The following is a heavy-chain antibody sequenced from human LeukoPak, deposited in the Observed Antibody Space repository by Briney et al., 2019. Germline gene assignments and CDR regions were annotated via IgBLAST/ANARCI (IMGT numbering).Heavy chain of an antibody. V-gene: IGHV4-59*05. CDR1: GGSISSYY. CDR3: ARLRHYDILTGYYSEGYMDV. Sequence: SETLSLTCTVSGGSISSYYWSWIRQPAGKGLEWIGSFYYTGSTYKPSLKSRVTISVDTSKNQFSLKLSSVTAADTAVYYCARLRHYDILTGYYSEGYMDVWGKGTTVTISS. D-gene: IGHD3-9*01. J-gene: IGHJ6*03. CDR2: FYYTGST.